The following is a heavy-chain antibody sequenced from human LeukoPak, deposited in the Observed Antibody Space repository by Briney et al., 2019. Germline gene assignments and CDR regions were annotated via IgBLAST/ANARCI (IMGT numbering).Heavy chain of an antibody. CDR1: GYTFTSYD. Sequence: ASVKVSCKASGYTFTSYDINWVRQATGQGLEWMGWMNPNSGNTGYAQKFQGRVTMTRNTSISTAYMELSSLRSEDTAVYYCARVDVGADCNDHWGQGTLVTVSS. CDR3: ARVDVGADCNDH. CDR2: MNPNSGNT. J-gene: IGHJ4*02. V-gene: IGHV1-8*01. D-gene: IGHD1-26*01.